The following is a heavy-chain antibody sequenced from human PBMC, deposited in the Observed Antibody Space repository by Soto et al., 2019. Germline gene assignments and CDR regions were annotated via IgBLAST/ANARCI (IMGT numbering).Heavy chain of an antibody. D-gene: IGHD3-9*01. CDR2: IYYSGST. J-gene: IGHJ4*02. Sequence: SETLSLTCTVSGGSISSSSYYWGWIRQPPGKGLEWIGSIYYSGSTYYNPSLKSRVTISVDTSKNQFSLKLSSVTAADTAVYYCAVLRYFDWSTDYWGQGTLVTVSS. CDR3: AVLRYFDWSTDY. CDR1: GGSISSSSYY. V-gene: IGHV4-39*01.